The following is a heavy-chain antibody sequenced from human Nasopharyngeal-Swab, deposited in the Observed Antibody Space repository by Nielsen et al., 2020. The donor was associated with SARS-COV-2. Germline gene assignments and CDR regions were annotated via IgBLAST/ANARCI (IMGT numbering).Heavy chain of an antibody. CDR3: ARPMATIDAFDI. CDR1: GGTFSSYA. V-gene: IGHV1-69*13. CDR2: IIPIFGTA. J-gene: IGHJ3*02. D-gene: IGHD5-24*01. Sequence: SVKVSCKASGGTFSSYAISWVRQAPGQGLEWMGGIIPIFGTANYAQKFQGRVTITADESTSTAYMELSRLRSDDTAVYYCARPMATIDAFDIWGQGTMVTVSS.